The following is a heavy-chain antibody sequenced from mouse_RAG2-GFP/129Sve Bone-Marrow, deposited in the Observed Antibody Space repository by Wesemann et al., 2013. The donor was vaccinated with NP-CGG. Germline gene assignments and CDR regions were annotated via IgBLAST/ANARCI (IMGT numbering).Heavy chain of an antibody. V-gene: IGHV5-9-3*01. CDR1: GFTFSSYA. D-gene: IGHD1-2*01. Sequence: EVQLVESGGGLVKPGGSLKLSCAASGFTFSSYAMSWVRQTPEKRLEWVATISSGGSYTYYPDSVKGRFTISRDNAKNTLYLQMSSLRSEDTAMYYCASLITTATFAYWGQGTLVTVSA. CDR2: ISSGGSYT. CDR3: ASLITTATFAY. J-gene: IGHJ3*01.